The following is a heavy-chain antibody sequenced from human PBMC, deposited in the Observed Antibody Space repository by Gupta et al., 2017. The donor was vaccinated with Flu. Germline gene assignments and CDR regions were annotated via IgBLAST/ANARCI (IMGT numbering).Heavy chain of an antibody. D-gene: IGHD3-22*01. V-gene: IGHV4-34*02. Sequence: QVQLQQWGAGLLKPSETLSLTCAVYGGSFSDDYWSWVRQPPGKGLEWIGQINHSRSTNYNPSLKSRVTISVDTSKNQFSLKLSSVTAADTAVYYCARLPYDTSGFFGAADYGGQGTLVTVSS. J-gene: IGHJ4*02. CDR2: INHSRST. CDR3: ARLPYDTSGFFGAADY. CDR1: GGSFSDDY.